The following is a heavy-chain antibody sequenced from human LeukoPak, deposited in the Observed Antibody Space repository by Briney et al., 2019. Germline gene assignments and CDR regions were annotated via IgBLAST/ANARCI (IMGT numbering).Heavy chain of an antibody. CDR2: INSDGSTT. CDR3: ARGGPYCSSTSCYIG. J-gene: IGHJ4*02. V-gene: IGHV3-74*01. CDR1: GFTFNTYW. D-gene: IGHD2-2*01. Sequence: PGGSLRLSCAASGFTFNTYWMHWVRKAPGKGLVWVSRINSDGSTTSYADSVKGRFTISRDNAKNTLFLQMNSLRAEDTAVYYCARGGPYCSSTSCYIGWGQGTLVTVSS.